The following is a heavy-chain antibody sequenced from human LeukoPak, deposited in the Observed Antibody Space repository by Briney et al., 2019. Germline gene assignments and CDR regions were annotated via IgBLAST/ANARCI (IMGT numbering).Heavy chain of an antibody. Sequence: GGSLRLSCAASGFTFSSYGMPWVRQAPGKGLEWVAVISYDGSNKYYADSVKGRFTISRDSSKNTLYLQMNSLRAKDTAVYYCAREARRYCSGGSCRNWFDPWGQGTLVTVSS. CDR3: AREARRYCSGGSCRNWFDP. CDR1: GFTFSSYG. J-gene: IGHJ5*02. CDR2: ISYDGSNK. V-gene: IGHV3-30*03. D-gene: IGHD2-15*01.